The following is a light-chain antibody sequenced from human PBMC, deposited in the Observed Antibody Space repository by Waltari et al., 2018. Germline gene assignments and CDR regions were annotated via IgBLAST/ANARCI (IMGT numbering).Light chain of an antibody. J-gene: IGLJ3*02. CDR1: SNDVGGYNL. V-gene: IGLV2-23*02. CDR2: EVN. Sequence: QSALTQPASVSGSSGQSIIISCTGTSNDVGGYNLVPWYQQHPGKAPKLMIYEVNKRPSGVSNRFSGSKSGNTASLTISGLQAEDEADYHCSSYATTSTLVFGGGTKLTVL. CDR3: SSYATTSTLV.